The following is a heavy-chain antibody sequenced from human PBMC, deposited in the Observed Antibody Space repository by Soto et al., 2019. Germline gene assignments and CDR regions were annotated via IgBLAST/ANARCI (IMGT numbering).Heavy chain of an antibody. CDR3: TTLLAVAGTDYYYYYGMDV. CDR1: GFTFSNAW. CDR2: IKSKTDGGTT. Sequence: GGSLRPSCAASGFTFSNAWMNWVRQAPGKGLEWVGRIKSKTDGGTTDYAAPVKGRFTISRDDSKNTLYLQMNSLKTEDTAVYYCTTLLAVAGTDYYYYYGMDVWGQGTTVTVSS. V-gene: IGHV3-15*07. D-gene: IGHD6-19*01. J-gene: IGHJ6*02.